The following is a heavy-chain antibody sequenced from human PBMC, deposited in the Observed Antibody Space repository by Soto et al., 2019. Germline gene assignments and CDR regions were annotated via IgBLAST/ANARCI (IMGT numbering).Heavy chain of an antibody. CDR1: GFTFSRYW. Sequence: GGSLRLSCAVSGFTFSRYWMSWVRQALGKGIEWLANIKQDGTESHYVDSVKGRFTISRDNAKNSVYLQMTSLRAEDTAVYYCAREAWEMGPDNDYRSQGTLVTVSS. V-gene: IGHV3-7*04. CDR3: AREAWEMGPDNDY. D-gene: IGHD1-26*01. J-gene: IGHJ4*02. CDR2: IKQDGTES.